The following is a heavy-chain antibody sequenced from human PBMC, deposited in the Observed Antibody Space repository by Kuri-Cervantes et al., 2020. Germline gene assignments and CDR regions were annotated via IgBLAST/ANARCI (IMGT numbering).Heavy chain of an antibody. Sequence: GESLKISCAASGFTFSSYGMHWVRQAPGKGLEWVAVIRLDGNNIYYGDSVQGRFTISRDNSKKTLYLQMDSLRVDDTAVYYCARDPIAATGRGGSFDYWGQGTPVTVSS. J-gene: IGHJ4*02. CDR2: IRLDGNNI. V-gene: IGHV3-33*01. CDR1: GFTFSSYG. D-gene: IGHD6-13*01. CDR3: ARDPIAATGRGGSFDY.